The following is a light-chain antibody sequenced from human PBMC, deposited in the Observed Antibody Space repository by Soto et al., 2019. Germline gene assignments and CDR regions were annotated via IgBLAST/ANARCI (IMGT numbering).Light chain of an antibody. CDR3: MQATHFPRT. Sequence: DIVMTQTPLSSPVTLGQPASISCRSSESLLHIDGTTYLSWLQQRPGQPPRVIIYKISDRLSGVPDRFSGSGVGTDFTLKISRVEAEDVGVYYCMQATHFPRTFGQVTKVELK. V-gene: IGKV2-24*01. CDR1: ESLLHIDGTTY. J-gene: IGKJ1*01. CDR2: KIS.